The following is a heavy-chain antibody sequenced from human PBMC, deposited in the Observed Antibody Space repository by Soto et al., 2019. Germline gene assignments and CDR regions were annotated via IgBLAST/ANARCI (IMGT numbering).Heavy chain of an antibody. CDR1: GGSISSGDYY. Sequence: QVQLQESGPGLVKPSQTLSLTCTVSGGSISSGDYYWSWIRQPPGKGLEWIGYIYYSGITYYNPSLKSRVPISVDTANNQFSLTLSSVTAADTAVYYCARVGSSIATRPFDYWGQGTLVTVSS. V-gene: IGHV4-30-4*01. CDR2: IYYSGIT. J-gene: IGHJ4*02. CDR3: ARVGSSIATRPFDY. D-gene: IGHD6-6*01.